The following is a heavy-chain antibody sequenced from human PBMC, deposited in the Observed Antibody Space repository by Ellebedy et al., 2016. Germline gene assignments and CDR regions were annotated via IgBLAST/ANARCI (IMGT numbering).Heavy chain of an antibody. CDR2: IASRTSYT. CDR1: GFTFSDYY. Sequence: GGSLRLSCAASGFTFSDYYMNWFRQAPGKGLEWVSYIASRTSYTNYADSVKGRFTISRDNAKNSQYLQMNSLRDEDTAVYYCARGYCSSTTCYVLDYWGQGTLVTVSS. D-gene: IGHD2-2*01. J-gene: IGHJ4*02. V-gene: IGHV3-11*06. CDR3: ARGYCSSTTCYVLDY.